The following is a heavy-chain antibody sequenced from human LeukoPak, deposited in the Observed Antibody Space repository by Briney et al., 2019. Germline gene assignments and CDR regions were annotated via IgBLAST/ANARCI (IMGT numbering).Heavy chain of an antibody. J-gene: IGHJ6*02. D-gene: IGHD2-15*01. CDR1: GYSFTSYW. CDR3: ARRHSGGSCPGCMDV. CDR2: IYPGDSDT. Sequence: GESLKISCKGSGYSFTSYWIGWVRQMPGKGLEWMGIIYPGDSDTRYSPSFQGQVTISADKSISTAYLQWSSLKASDTAMYYCARRHSGGSCPGCMDVWGQGTTVTVSS. V-gene: IGHV5-51*01.